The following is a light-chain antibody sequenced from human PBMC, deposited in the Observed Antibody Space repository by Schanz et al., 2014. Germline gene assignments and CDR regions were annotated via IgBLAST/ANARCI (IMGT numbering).Light chain of an antibody. CDR1: SSDVGGYNR. Sequence: SVLTQPASVSGSPGQSITISCTGTSSDVGGYNRVLWYQQPPGTAPKLMIYDVSNRPSGVSNRFSGPKSGNTASLTISGLQAEDEADYYCSSYTSSSLVFGGGTKLTVL. CDR2: DVS. CDR3: SSYTSSSLV. J-gene: IGLJ2*01. V-gene: IGLV2-14*01.